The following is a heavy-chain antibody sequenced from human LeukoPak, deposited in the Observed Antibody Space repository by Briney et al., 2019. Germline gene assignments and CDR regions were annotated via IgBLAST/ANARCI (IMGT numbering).Heavy chain of an antibody. CDR1: GDSISSSSDN. V-gene: IGHV4-39*01. D-gene: IGHD6-19*01. CDR3: VSHPGGSGWSICSFDY. Sequence: SETLSLNCTVPGDSISSSSDNWGWISQPPGKRLERIESLYYSGTTYYNPSLTSRVTVSVDTSKNQFSLKLSSVTAADTALYYCVSHPGGSGWSICSFDYWGQGTLVTVSS. CDR2: LYYSGTT. J-gene: IGHJ4*02.